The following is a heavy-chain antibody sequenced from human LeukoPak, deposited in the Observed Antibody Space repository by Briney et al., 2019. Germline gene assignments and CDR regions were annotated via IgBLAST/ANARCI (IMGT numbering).Heavy chain of an antibody. J-gene: IGHJ4*02. CDR2: IFYSGST. Sequence: PSETLSLTCSVSGASISGGKDFWGWIRQPPGKGLEWIGSIFYSGSTHYNPSLESRVTISVDTSRNEFSLKVMSVTAADTAVYYCARRGITYSRSFFDYWGQGTLVTVSS. V-gene: IGHV4-39*01. D-gene: IGHD1-26*01. CDR3: ARRGITYSRSFFDY. CDR1: GASISGGKDF.